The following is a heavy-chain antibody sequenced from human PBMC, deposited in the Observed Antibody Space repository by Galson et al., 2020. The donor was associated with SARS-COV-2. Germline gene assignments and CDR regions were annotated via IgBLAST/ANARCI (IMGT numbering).Heavy chain of an antibody. CDR2: IFFDGSDK. V-gene: IGHV3-33*01. J-gene: IGHJ4*02. CDR3: ARDGQTSSGWAFDY. D-gene: IGHD6-19*01. CDR1: GFTFSSHA. Sequence: GESLKISCAASGFTFSSHAMHWVRHAPGKGLEWVAQIFFDGSDKYYGDSVKGRFTISRDSSKNTVYLQMNNLRADDTAVYYCARDGQTSSGWAFDYWGQGTLVTVSS.